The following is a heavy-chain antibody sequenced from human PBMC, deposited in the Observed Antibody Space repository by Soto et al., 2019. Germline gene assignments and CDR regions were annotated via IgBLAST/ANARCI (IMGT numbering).Heavy chain of an antibody. CDR3: VRGFCSGGSCYFPPHRWFDP. Sequence: SETLSLTCTVSGGSISSGGYYWSWIRQHPGKGLEWIGYIYYSGSTYYNPSLKSRVTISVDTSKNQFSLKLSSVTAADTAVYYCVRGFCSGGSCYFPPHRWFDPWGQGTLVTVSS. D-gene: IGHD2-15*01. J-gene: IGHJ5*02. CDR2: IYYSGST. V-gene: IGHV4-31*03. CDR1: GGSISSGGYY.